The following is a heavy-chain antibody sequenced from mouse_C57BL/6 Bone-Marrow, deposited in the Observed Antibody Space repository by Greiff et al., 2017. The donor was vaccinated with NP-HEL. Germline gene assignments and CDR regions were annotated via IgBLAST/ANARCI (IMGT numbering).Heavy chain of an antibody. CDR1: GYTFTDYY. Sequence: VQLQQSGPELVKPGASVKISCKASGYTFTDYYMNWVKQSHGKSLEWIGDINPNNGGTSYNQKFKGKATLTVDKSSSTAYMELRSLTSEDSAVYYCAGHSNWDAMDYWGQGTSVTVSS. J-gene: IGHJ4*01. D-gene: IGHD2-5*01. CDR2: INPNNGGT. V-gene: IGHV1-26*01. CDR3: AGHSNWDAMDY.